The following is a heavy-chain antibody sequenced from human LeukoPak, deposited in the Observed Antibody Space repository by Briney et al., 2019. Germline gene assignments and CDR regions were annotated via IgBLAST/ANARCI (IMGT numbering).Heavy chain of an antibody. CDR1: GFTFSSHA. V-gene: IGHV3-23*01. CDR3: ARDQSALYYFDY. D-gene: IGHD2-2*01. CDR2: IIGSGDAT. Sequence: QPGGSLRLSCAASGFTFSSHAMSWVRQAPGRGLEWVSAIIGSGDATFYADSVKGRFTISRDNSKYTLYLQMNSLRAEDTAVYYCARDQSALYYFDYWGQGTLVTVSS. J-gene: IGHJ4*02.